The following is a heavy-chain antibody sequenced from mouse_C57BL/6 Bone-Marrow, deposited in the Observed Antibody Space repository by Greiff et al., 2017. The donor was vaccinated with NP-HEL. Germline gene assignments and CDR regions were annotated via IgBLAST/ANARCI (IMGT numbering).Heavy chain of an antibody. CDR3: ARYGDYPYYAMDY. CDR1: GFTFTDYY. V-gene: IGHV7-3*01. CDR2: IRNKANGYTT. D-gene: IGHD2-4*01. J-gene: IGHJ4*01. Sequence: EVKLMESGGGLVQPGGSLSLSCAASGFTFTDYYMSWVRQPPGKALEWLGFIRNKANGYTTEYSASVKGRFTISRDNSQSILYLQMNALRAEDSATYYGARYGDYPYYAMDYWGQGTSVTVSS.